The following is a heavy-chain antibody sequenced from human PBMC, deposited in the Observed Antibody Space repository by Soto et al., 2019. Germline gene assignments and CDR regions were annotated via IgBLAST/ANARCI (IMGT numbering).Heavy chain of an antibody. CDR3: ARAKTALLKFYHYYGLDL. V-gene: IGHV3-33*01. J-gene: IGHJ6*02. CDR1: GFSISTYG. D-gene: IGHD5-18*01. CDR2: IWYDGSNQ. Sequence: PGGSLRLSCAASGFSISTYGMHWVRQAPGKGLEWVAIIWYDGSNQYYADSVTGRFTISRDNSKNTLYLQMNSLRAEDTAVYYCARAKTALLKFYHYYGLDLWGQGTTVTVSS.